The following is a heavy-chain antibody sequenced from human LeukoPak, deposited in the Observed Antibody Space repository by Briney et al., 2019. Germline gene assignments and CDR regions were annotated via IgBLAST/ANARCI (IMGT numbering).Heavy chain of an antibody. V-gene: IGHV3-7*01. D-gene: IGHD2/OR15-2a*01. CDR3: ARDRLLLLAFDI. J-gene: IGHJ3*02. CDR2: IKQDGSEK. CDR1: GFTFSSYD. Sequence: GGSLRLSCAASGFTFSSYDMHWVRQAPGKGLEWVANIKQDGSEKYYVDSVKGRFTISRDNAKNSLYLQMNSLRAEDTAVYYCARDRLLLLAFDIWGQGTMVTVSS.